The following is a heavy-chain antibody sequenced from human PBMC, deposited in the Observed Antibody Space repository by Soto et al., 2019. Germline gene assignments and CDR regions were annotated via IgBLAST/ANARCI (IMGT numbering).Heavy chain of an antibody. Sequence: SLPMPVTWTVSGGSIIDYGGTWIRQPPGKGLEWIGSIYYRGSANNNPSLKSRLTISVDTTKNQFSLKLSSVTAADTAIYYCVRANYFDFWGQGTLVTVSS. V-gene: IGHV4-59*01. CDR3: VRANYFDF. CDR2: IYYRGSA. CDR1: GGSIIDYG. J-gene: IGHJ4*02.